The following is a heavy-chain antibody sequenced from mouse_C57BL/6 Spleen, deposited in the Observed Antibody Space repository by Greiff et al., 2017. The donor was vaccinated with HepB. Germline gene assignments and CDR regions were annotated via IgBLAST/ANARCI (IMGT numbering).Heavy chain of an antibody. CDR3: ARCDDYDYYAMDY. CDR1: GFTFTDYY. CDR2: IRNKANGYTT. D-gene: IGHD2-4*01. V-gene: IGHV7-3*01. J-gene: IGHJ4*01. Sequence: EVKLMESGGGLVQPGGSLSLSCAASGFTFTDYYMSWVRQPPGKALEWLGFIRNKANGYTTEYSASVKGRFTISRDNSQSILYLQMNALSAEDSATYYCARCDDYDYYAMDYWGQGTSVTVSS.